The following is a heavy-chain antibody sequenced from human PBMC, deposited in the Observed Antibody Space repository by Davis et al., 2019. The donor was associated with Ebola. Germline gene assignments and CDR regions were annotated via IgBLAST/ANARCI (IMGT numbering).Heavy chain of an antibody. CDR2: IYHSGST. Sequence: SETLSLTCAVSGGSISSGGYSWSWIRQPPGKGLEWIGYIYHSGSTNYNPSLKSRVTISVDTSKNQFSLKLSSVTAADTAVYYCARLRDRIQLWGYGMDVWGQGTTVTVSS. CDR3: ARLRDRIQLWGYGMDV. CDR1: GGSISSGGYS. J-gene: IGHJ6*02. V-gene: IGHV4-30-2*01. D-gene: IGHD5-18*01.